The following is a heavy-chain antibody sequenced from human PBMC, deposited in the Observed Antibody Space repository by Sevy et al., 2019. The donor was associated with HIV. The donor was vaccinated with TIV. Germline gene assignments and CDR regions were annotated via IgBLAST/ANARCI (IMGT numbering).Heavy chain of an antibody. J-gene: IGHJ4*01. CDR3: VRGAVLDYFDY. CDR1: GASISYYY. CDR2: IYTSGST. V-gene: IGHV4-4*07. Sequence: SETLSLTCTVSGASISYYYWSWIRQPAGKGLEWIGRIYTSGSTDYNPSLKSRVTMSIDTSKNQFSLKLRSVTAADTAVYYCVRGAVLDYFDYWGLGTLVTVSS. D-gene: IGHD1-1*01.